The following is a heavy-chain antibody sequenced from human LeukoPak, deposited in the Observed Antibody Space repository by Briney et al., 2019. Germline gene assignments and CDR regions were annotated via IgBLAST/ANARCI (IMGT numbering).Heavy chain of an antibody. CDR1: GFTFSSYA. J-gene: IGHJ4*02. CDR2: ISGSGGST. V-gene: IGHV3-23*01. D-gene: IGHD6-6*01. CDR3: AKRIQYSSSSAYFDY. Sequence: GGSLRLSCAASGFTFSSYAMSWVRQALGKGLEWVSAISGSGGSTYYADSVKGRFTISRDNSKNTLYLQMNSLRAGDTAIYYCAKRIQYSSSSAYFDYWGQGTLVTVSS.